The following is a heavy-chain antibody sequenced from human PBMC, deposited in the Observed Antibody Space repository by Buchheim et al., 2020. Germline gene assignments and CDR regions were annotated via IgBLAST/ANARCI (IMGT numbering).Heavy chain of an antibody. Sequence: EVQLVESGGGLVQPGGSLRLSCAASGFTVSSNYMSWVRQAPGKGLEWVSVIYSGGSTYYADSVKGRFTISRDNFKNTLYLQMNSLRAEDTAVYYCARDGRRAYDSSGYYVYWGQGTL. J-gene: IGHJ4*02. D-gene: IGHD3-22*01. CDR2: IYSGGST. CDR3: ARDGRRAYDSSGYYVY. CDR1: GFTVSSNY. V-gene: IGHV3-66*01.